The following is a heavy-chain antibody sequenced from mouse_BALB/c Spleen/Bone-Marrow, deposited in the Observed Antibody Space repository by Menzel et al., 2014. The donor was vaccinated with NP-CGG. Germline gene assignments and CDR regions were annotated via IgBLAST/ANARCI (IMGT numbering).Heavy chain of an antibody. J-gene: IGHJ1*01. CDR2: ISYSGST. CDR3: ARWGDYDGYFDV. Sequence: VQLQQSGPSLVKPSQTLSLPCSVTGDSITSGYWNWIRKFPGNKLEYMGYISYSGSTFYNPSLKSRISITRDTSKNXYYLQLNSVTTEDTATYYCARWGDYDGYFDVWGAGTTVTVSS. D-gene: IGHD2-4*01. CDR1: GDSITSGY. V-gene: IGHV3-8*02.